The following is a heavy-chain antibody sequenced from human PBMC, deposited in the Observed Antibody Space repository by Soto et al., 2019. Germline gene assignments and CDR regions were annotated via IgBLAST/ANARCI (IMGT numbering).Heavy chain of an antibody. Sequence: VGSLRLSCAASGFTFSSYAMSWVRQAPGKGLEWVSAISGSGGSTYYADSVKGRFTISRDNSKNTLYLQMNSLRAEDTAVYYCAKDTAPDYYDSHDLDYWGQGTLVTVSS. CDR3: AKDTAPDYYDSHDLDY. J-gene: IGHJ4*02. CDR1: GFTFSSYA. D-gene: IGHD3-22*01. V-gene: IGHV3-23*01. CDR2: ISGSGGST.